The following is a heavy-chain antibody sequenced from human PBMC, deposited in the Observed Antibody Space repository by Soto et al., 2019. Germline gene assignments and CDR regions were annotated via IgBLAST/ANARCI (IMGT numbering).Heavy chain of an antibody. CDR1: GITFSNYG. J-gene: IGHJ4*02. V-gene: IGHV3-33*01. D-gene: IGHD3-16*02. Sequence: QVQLVESGGGVVQPGRSLRLSCAASGITFSNYGTHWVRQAPGKGLEWVAVIWYDGRDKYYADSVKGRFTISRDNSKNTLYLQMNSLTADDTAVYYCVSRYGYFDNWGQGTLVTVSS. CDR2: IWYDGRDK. CDR3: VSRYGYFDN.